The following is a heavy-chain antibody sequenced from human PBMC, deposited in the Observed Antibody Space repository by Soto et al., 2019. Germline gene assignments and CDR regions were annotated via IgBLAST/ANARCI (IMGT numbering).Heavy chain of an antibody. V-gene: IGHV3-7*05. CDR2: IKQDGSEK. CDR1: GFTFSSYW. CDR3: ARESLMTTVTFFDY. D-gene: IGHD4-17*01. Sequence: EVQLVESGGGLVQPGGSLRLSCVASGFTFSSYWMSWVRQAPGKGLEWVANIKQDGSEKYYVDSVKGRFTISRDNAKNSLYLQMNSLRAEDTAVYYCARESLMTTVTFFDYWGQGTLVTVSS. J-gene: IGHJ4*02.